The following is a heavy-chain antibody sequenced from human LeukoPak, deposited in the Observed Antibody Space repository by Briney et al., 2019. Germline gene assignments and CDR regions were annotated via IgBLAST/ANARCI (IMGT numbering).Heavy chain of an antibody. J-gene: IGHJ4*02. Sequence: PGRSLRLSCVASGFTFSSYGMHWVRQAPGKGLEWVAVIWYDGSNKYYADSVKGRFTISRDNSKNTLYLQMNSLRAEDTAVYYCAREGQGGGSFDYWGQGTLVTVSS. CDR1: GFTFSSYG. D-gene: IGHD2-15*01. V-gene: IGHV3-33*01. CDR2: IWYDGSNK. CDR3: AREGQGGGSFDY.